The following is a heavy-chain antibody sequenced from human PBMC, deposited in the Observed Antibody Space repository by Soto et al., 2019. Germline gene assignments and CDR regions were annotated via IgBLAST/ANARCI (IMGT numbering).Heavy chain of an antibody. CDR1: GYSISSGYY. D-gene: IGHD3-3*01. V-gene: IGHV4-38-2*01. CDR3: ARGDSYYDFWSDYSPGPNWFDP. J-gene: IGHJ5*02. Sequence: SETLSLTCAVSGYSISSGYYWGWIRQPPGKGLEWIGSIYHSGSTYYNPSLKSRVTISVDTSKNQFSLKLSSVTAADTAVYYCARGDSYYDFWSDYSPGPNWFDPWGQGTLVTVSS. CDR2: IYHSGST.